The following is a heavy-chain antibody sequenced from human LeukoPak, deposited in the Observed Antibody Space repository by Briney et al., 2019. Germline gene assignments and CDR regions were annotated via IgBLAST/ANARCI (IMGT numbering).Heavy chain of an antibody. CDR2: IIPIFGTA. CDR3: ARDRDNLHWFDP. J-gene: IGHJ5*02. CDR1: GGTFSSYA. D-gene: IGHD2-21*01. Sequence: ASVKVSCKASGGTFSSYAISWVRQAPGLGLEWMGRIIPIFGTANYAQKFQGRVTITTDESTSTAYMELSSLRSEDTAVYYFARDRDNLHWFDPWGQGTLVTVSS. V-gene: IGHV1-69*05.